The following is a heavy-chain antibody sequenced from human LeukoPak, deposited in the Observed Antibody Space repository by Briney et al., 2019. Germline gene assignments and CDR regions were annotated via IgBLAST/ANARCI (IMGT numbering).Heavy chain of an antibody. CDR1: GASVSSGSNY. V-gene: IGHV4-61*01. J-gene: IGHJ3*02. D-gene: IGHD1-1*01. CDR2: IYFTGST. Sequence: SETLSLTCTVSGASVSSGSNYWSWIRQPPGKGLQWIGYIYFTGSTNYNPSLKSRVTISADTSKNQFSLRLNSVTATDTALYYCARRKLASDAFDIWGQGTLVSVSS. CDR3: ARRKLASDAFDI.